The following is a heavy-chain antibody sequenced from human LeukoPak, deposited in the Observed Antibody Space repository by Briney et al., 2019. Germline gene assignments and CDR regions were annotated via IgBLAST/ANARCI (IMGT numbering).Heavy chain of an antibody. Sequence: GGSLRLSCAASGFTFDDYGMGWVRQAPGKGLEWVSGINWNGGSTGYADSVKGRFTISRDNAKNSLYLQMNSLRAEDTALYYCARGYCSSTSCYFDYWGQGTLVTVSS. D-gene: IGHD2-2*01. CDR3: ARGYCSSTSCYFDY. J-gene: IGHJ4*02. CDR1: GFTFDDYG. CDR2: INWNGGST. V-gene: IGHV3-20*04.